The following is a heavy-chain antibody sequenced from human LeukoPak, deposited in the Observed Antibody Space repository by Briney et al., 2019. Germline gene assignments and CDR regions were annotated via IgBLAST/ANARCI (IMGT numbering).Heavy chain of an antibody. Sequence: GGSLRLSCVGSEFTFSTYWMSWVRQAPGKGLEWVSAISGSGGSTYYADSVKGRFTISRDNSKNTLYLQMNSLRAEDTAVYYCAKVSNYFDYWGQGTLVTVSS. D-gene: IGHD4-11*01. CDR1: EFTFSTYW. J-gene: IGHJ4*02. CDR2: ISGSGGST. CDR3: AKVSNYFDY. V-gene: IGHV3-23*01.